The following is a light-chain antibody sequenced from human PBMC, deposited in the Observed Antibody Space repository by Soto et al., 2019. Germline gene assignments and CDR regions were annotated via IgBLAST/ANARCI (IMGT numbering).Light chain of an antibody. J-gene: IGKJ2*01. CDR2: GTS. CDR1: QSLSSNY. CDR3: QQYASSPPYT. Sequence: EIVLTQSPGTQSLSPGERATLSCRASQSLSSNYLAWYQQKPGQAPRLLMYGTSNRPTGIPDRFSGSGSGTDFTLTISRLEPEDFAVYYCQQYASSPPYTFGQGTKLDIK. V-gene: IGKV3-20*01.